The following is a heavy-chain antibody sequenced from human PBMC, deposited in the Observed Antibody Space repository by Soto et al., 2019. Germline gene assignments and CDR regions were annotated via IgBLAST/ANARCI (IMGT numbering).Heavy chain of an antibody. V-gene: IGHV1-2*04. CDR3: ARDRSGASNAFDI. Sequence: ASVKVSCKASGYTFTGYYMHWVRQAPGQGLEGMGWINPNSGCTNYAQKFQGWVTMTRDTSISTAYMELSRLRSADTAVYYCARDRSGASNAFDIWGQGTMVTVSS. CDR1: GYTFTGYY. J-gene: IGHJ3*02. D-gene: IGHD3-10*01. CDR2: INPNSGCT.